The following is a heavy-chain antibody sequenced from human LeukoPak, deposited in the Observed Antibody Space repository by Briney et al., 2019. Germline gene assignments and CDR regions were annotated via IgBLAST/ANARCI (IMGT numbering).Heavy chain of an antibody. CDR3: AKDLPMYYDILTGYYPAGAFDI. CDR1: GFTFSSYG. J-gene: IGHJ3*02. CDR2: ISYDGSNK. V-gene: IGHV3-30*18. D-gene: IGHD3-9*01. Sequence: PGRSLRLSCAASGFTFSSYGMHWVRQAPGKGLEWVAVISYDGSNKYYADSVKGRFTISRDNSKNTLYLQMNSLRAEDTAVYYCAKDLPMYYDILTGYYPAGAFDIWGQGTMVTVSS.